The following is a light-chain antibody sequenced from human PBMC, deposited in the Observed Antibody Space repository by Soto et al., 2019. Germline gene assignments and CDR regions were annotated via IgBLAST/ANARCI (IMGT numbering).Light chain of an antibody. Sequence: AIRMTQSPSSLSGSTGDRVSITCRASQGISSYLAWYQQKPGKAPKLLIYAASTLQSGVPSRFSGSGSGTDFTLTISCLQSEDFATYYCQQYNSYSPWTFGQGTKVDIK. V-gene: IGKV1-8*01. CDR3: QQYNSYSPWT. CDR1: QGISSY. CDR2: AAS. J-gene: IGKJ1*01.